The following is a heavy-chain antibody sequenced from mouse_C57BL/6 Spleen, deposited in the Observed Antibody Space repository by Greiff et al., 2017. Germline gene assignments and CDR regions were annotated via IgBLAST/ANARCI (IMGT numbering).Heavy chain of an antibody. Sequence: EVKLQESGPGLVKPSQSLSLTCSVTGYSITSGYYWNWIRQFPGNKLEWMGYISYDGSNNYNPSLKKRISITRDTSKNQCFLKLNSVTTEDTATYYCARGYYYGSSPAWFAYWCQGTLVTVSA. J-gene: IGHJ3*01. CDR2: ISYDGSN. V-gene: IGHV3-6*01. D-gene: IGHD1-1*01. CDR3: ARGYYYGSSPAWFAY. CDR1: GYSITSGYY.